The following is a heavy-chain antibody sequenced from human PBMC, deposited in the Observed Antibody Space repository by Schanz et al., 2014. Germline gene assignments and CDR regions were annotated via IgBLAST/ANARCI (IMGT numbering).Heavy chain of an antibody. CDR2: INTGSGDT. V-gene: IGHV1-3*04. J-gene: IGHJ4*02. D-gene: IGHD3-3*01. CDR1: EYSFTSYS. Sequence: QVHLVQSGAEVKRPGASVKVSCKASEYSFTSYSMHWVRQAPGQRLEWMGWINTGSGDTKYSQNFQGRVTMTTDTSTSTVYMELRSLRSEDTSVYSCARSAGRDFWSGYYTRFDYWGQGTLVTVSS. CDR3: ARSAGRDFWSGYYTRFDY.